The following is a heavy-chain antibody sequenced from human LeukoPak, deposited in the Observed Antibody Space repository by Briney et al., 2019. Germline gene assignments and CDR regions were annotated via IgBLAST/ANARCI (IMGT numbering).Heavy chain of an antibody. J-gene: IGHJ4*02. CDR3: ARDPGTVTWELLD. D-gene: IGHD1-26*01. CDR1: GYTFTGYY. Sequence: ASVKVSCKASGYTFTGYYLHWVRQAPGQGLEWMGWINPNSGGTNYAQKFQGRVTMTRDTSISTAYMELSRLRSDDTAVYYCARDPGTVTWELLDWGQGTLVTVSS. V-gene: IGHV1-2*02. CDR2: INPNSGGT.